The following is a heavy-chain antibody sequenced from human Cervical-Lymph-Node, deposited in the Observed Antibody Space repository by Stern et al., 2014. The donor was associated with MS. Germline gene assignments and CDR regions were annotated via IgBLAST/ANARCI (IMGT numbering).Heavy chain of an antibody. Sequence: QLVQSEAEVKKPWASVKVSCKASGYTFTSYGISWVRQAPGQGLEWIGWISAYNGNTNYAQKLQGRVAMTTDTSTSTACMELRSLRSDDTAVYYCARGLLGSENAFDIWGQGTMVTVSS. V-gene: IGHV1-18*01. CDR3: ARGLLGSENAFDI. J-gene: IGHJ3*02. CDR2: ISAYNGNT. CDR1: GYTFTSYG. D-gene: IGHD2-15*01.